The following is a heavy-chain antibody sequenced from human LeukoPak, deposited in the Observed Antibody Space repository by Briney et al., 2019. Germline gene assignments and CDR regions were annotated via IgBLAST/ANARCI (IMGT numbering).Heavy chain of an antibody. CDR3: ARSYDWNAFDI. V-gene: IGHV4-30-4*01. Sequence: SETLSLTCTVSGGSISSGDYYWSWIRQPPGKGLEWIGYIYYSGSTYYNPSLKSQVTISVDTSKNQFSLKLSSVTAADTAVYYCARSYDWNAFDIWGQGTMVTVSS. CDR1: GGSISSGDYY. CDR2: IYYSGST. J-gene: IGHJ3*02. D-gene: IGHD1-20*01.